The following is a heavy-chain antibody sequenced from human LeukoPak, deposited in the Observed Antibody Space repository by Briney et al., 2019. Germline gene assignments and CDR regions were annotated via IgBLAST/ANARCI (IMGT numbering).Heavy chain of an antibody. V-gene: IGHV4-39*01. J-gene: IGHJ5*02. Sequence: PSETLSLTCTVSGGSISSSSYYWGWIRQPPGKGLEWIGSIYYSGSTYYNPSLTSRVTISVDTSKNQFSLKLSSVTAADTAVYYCARHLRHHGPWFDPWGQGTLVTVSS. CDR3: ARHLRHHGPWFDP. D-gene: IGHD5-24*01. CDR2: IYYSGST. CDR1: GGSISSSSYY.